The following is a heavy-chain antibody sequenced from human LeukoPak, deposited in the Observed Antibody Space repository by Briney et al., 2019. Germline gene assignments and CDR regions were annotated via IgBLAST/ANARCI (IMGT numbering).Heavy chain of an antibody. D-gene: IGHD6-19*01. CDR3: AREISVAGTMIDN. CDR2: INPNSGGT. CDR1: GYTFTAYY. Sequence: ASVKVSCKPSGYTFTAYYVHWVRQAPGQGLEWMGWINPNSGGTNYAQTFQGRVTLTRDTSISTAYMELSRLSSDDTAVYYCAREISVAGTMIDNWGQGTPVTVSS. V-gene: IGHV1-2*02. J-gene: IGHJ4*02.